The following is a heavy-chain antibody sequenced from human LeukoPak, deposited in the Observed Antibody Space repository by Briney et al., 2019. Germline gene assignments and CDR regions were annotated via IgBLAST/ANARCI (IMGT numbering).Heavy chain of an antibody. CDR3: ARGEADEARSSPVVRGVTFDY. CDR2: IRYDGSNK. V-gene: IGHV3-30*02. CDR1: GFNFSTYG. D-gene: IGHD3-10*01. J-gene: IGHJ4*02. Sequence: PGGSLRLSCAASGFNFSTYGMHWVRQAPGRGLEWVTFIRYDGSNKYYADSVKGRFTISRDNSKNTVYLQMNSLRAEDTAVYYCARGEADEARSSPVVRGVTFDYWGQGTLVTVSS.